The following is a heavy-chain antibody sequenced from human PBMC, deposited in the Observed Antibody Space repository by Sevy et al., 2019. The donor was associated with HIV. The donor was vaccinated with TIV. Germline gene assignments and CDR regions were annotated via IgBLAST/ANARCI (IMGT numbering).Heavy chain of an antibody. Sequence: GGSLRLSCAASGFSFSGYNMNWVRQAPGKGLEWVSYLSSSTSTIHYADSVKGRFTISRDNAKNSLFLQMNGLRDEDTAVYYCARDSSWNYDSYFYGMDVWGQGTTVTVSS. J-gene: IGHJ6*02. CDR2: LSSSTSTI. V-gene: IGHV3-48*02. CDR3: ARDSSWNYDSYFYGMDV. CDR1: GFSFSGYN. D-gene: IGHD1-7*01.